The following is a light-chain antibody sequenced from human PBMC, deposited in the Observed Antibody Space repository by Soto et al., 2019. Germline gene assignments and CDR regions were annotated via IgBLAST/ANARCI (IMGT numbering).Light chain of an antibody. CDR1: SSDVGAYDY. V-gene: IGLV2-14*01. CDR2: EVT. CDR3: SSYTNINTRACV. J-gene: IGLJ1*01. Sequence: QSALTQPASVSGSPGQSITVSCTGTSSDVGAYDYVSWYQHHPGKAPKLIIYEVTNRPSGVSNRFSGSKSGNTASLTISGLQAEDEADYYCSSYTNINTRACVFGTGTKVTVL.